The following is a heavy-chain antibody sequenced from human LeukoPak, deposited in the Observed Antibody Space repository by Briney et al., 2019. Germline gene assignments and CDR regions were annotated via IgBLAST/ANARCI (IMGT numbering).Heavy chain of an antibody. V-gene: IGHV4-4*07. CDR2: IFSRGTT. J-gene: IGHJ6*02. CDR1: GGSMKTFY. CDR3: ARGRYDNLTGHLARLDV. D-gene: IGHD3-9*01. Sequence: PSETLSLTCTVSGGSMKTFYWSWIRQPAGKGLEWVGRIFSRGTTNYNPSLKSRVTVSLDTSKNQLSLKLSSVTAADTAVYYCARGRYDNLTGHLARLDVWGQGTTVIVSS.